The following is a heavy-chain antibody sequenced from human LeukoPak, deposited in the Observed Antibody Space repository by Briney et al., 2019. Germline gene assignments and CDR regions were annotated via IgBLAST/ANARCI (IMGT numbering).Heavy chain of an antibody. D-gene: IGHD2-15*01. V-gene: IGHV3-48*03. CDR2: ISSSGSTI. CDR3: TSCSGGSCYYYDMDV. Sequence: GGSLRLSCAASGFTFSSYYMSWVRQAPGKGLEWVSYISSSGSTIYSADSMKGRSTISRDNATISMYLQMNSLRAEETAVYYCTSCSGGSCYYYDMDVWGKGTTVTVSS. CDR1: GFTFSSYY. J-gene: IGHJ6*03.